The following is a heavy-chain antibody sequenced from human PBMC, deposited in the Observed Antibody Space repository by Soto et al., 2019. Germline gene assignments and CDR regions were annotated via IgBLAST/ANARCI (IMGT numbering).Heavy chain of an antibody. CDR3: ARVLYYGSGSYSPYGMDV. CDR2: VSPPFRTS. Sequence: QVQLVQSGAEVKKPGSSVKVSCKTSGVSFNNNGIGWVRQAPGHGLEWMRGVSPPFRTSNYARKFQGRISITADASTGTVNMELSSLTSEDTAQYYCARVLYYGSGSYSPYGMDVWGQWTTVTVSS. J-gene: IGHJ6*02. V-gene: IGHV1-69*01. D-gene: IGHD3-10*01. CDR1: GVSFNNNG.